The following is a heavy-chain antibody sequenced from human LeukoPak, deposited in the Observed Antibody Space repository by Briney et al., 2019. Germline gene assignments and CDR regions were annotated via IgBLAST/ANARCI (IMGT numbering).Heavy chain of an antibody. CDR1: GFTFSSYA. D-gene: IGHD1/OR15-1a*01. CDR3: AKKVHVQLEQHDAFDI. J-gene: IGHJ3*02. CDR2: ISGSGGST. V-gene: IGHV3-23*01. Sequence: KTGGSLRLSCAASGFTFSSYAMSWVRQAPGKGLEWVSAISGSGGSTYYADSVKGRFTISRDNSKNTLYLQMNSLRAEDTAVYYCAKKVHVQLEQHDAFDIWGQGTMVTVSS.